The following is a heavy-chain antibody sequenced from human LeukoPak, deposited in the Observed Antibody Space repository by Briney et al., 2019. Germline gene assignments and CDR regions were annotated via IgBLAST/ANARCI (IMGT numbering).Heavy chain of an antibody. J-gene: IGHJ3*02. V-gene: IGHV1-69*13. D-gene: IGHD3-22*01. CDR3: ARDQRAGYYDSSGYYSMDLDI. CDR1: GGTFSSYA. CDR2: IIPIFGTA. Sequence: SVKVSCKASGGTFSSYAISWVRQAPGQGLEWMGGIIPIFGTANYAQKFKGRITITADESTSTAYMELSSLRSEDTAVYYCARDQRAGYYDSSGYYSMDLDIWGQGTMVTVSS.